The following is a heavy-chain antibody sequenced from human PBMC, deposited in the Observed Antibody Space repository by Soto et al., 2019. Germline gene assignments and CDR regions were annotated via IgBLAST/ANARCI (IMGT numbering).Heavy chain of an antibody. CDR1: GFTFSSYA. Sequence: LRLSCAASGFTFSSYAMSWVRQAPGKGLEWVSAISGGGGNTFYADSVKGRFTISRDNSKNTLYLQMNSLRGEETAVYYCAKDPRRRNLLSEYGSGSDGYWGQGTLVTVSS. D-gene: IGHD3-10*01. CDR3: AKDPRRRNLLSEYGSGSDGY. J-gene: IGHJ4*02. CDR2: ISGGGGNT. V-gene: IGHV3-23*01.